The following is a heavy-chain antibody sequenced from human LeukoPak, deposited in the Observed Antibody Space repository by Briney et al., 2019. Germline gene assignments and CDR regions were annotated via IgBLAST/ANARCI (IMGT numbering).Heavy chain of an antibody. Sequence: SQTLSLTCTVSGGSISSGSYYWSWIRQPAGKGLEWIGRIYTSGSTYYNPSLKSRVTISVDTSKNQFSLKLSSVTAADTAVYYCARVGSSGDYYYYMDVWGKGTTVTVSS. CDR2: IYTSGST. CDR3: ARVGSSGDYYYYMDV. D-gene: IGHD6-6*01. V-gene: IGHV4-61*02. J-gene: IGHJ6*03. CDR1: GGSISSGSYY.